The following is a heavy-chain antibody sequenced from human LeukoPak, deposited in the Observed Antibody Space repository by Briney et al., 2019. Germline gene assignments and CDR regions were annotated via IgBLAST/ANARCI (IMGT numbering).Heavy chain of an antibody. CDR1: GYTFTDYY. CDR2: INPNSGGT. J-gene: IGHJ4*02. V-gene: IGHV1-2*02. CDR3: ARDYDILTGYQFDY. D-gene: IGHD3-9*01. Sequence: ASVKVSCKASGYTFTDYYMHWVRQAPGQGLEWMGWINPNSGGTNYAQKFQGRVTMTRDMSTSTVYVELSSLRSEDTAVYYCARDYDILTGYQFDYWGQGTLVTVSS.